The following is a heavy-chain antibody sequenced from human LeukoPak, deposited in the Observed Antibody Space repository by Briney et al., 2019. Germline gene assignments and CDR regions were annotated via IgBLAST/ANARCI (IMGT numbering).Heavy chain of an antibody. V-gene: IGHV1-46*01. J-gene: IGHJ4*02. D-gene: IGHD5-24*01. CDR3: AREARRDGYSLQGFDY. Sequence: ASVKVSCKASGYTFTSYYMHRVRQAPGQGLEWMGIINPSSGSTSYAQKFQGRVTMTRDTSTSTVYMELSSLRSEDTAVYYCAREARRDGYSLQGFDYWGQGTLVTVSS. CDR2: INPSSGST. CDR1: GYTFTSYY.